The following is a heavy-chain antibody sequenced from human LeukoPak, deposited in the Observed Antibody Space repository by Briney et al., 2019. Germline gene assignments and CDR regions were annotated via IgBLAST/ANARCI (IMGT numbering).Heavy chain of an antibody. Sequence: RSGGSLRLSCAASGFTFSSYSMNWVRQAPGKELEWVSVIYTGGGRYYADSVRGRFTISRDTSKSMVFLQMNSLRVEDTAVYYCARGIDYWGRGTLVTVSS. CDR3: ARGIDY. J-gene: IGHJ4*02. V-gene: IGHV3-53*01. CDR1: GFTFSSYS. CDR2: IYTGGGR.